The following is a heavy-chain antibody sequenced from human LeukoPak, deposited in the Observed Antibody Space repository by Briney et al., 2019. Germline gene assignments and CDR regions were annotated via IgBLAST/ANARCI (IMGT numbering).Heavy chain of an antibody. D-gene: IGHD3-22*01. J-gene: IGHJ4*02. CDR1: GYTFSSYG. Sequence: ASVKVSCKASGYTFSSYGISWVRQAPGQGLEWMGWISAYNGNTNYAQKVQGRVTMTTDTSTSTAYMELRSLRSDDTAVYYCARGHYYDSSGFHSGGEFDYWGQGTLVTVSS. V-gene: IGHV1-18*01. CDR2: ISAYNGNT. CDR3: ARGHYYDSSGFHSGGEFDY.